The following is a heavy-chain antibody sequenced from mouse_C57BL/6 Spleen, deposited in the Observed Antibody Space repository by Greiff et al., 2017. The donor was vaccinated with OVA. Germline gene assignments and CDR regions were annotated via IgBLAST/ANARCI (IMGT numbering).Heavy chain of an antibody. Sequence: EVQLQQSGPELVKPGASVKISCKASGYTFTDYYMNWVKQSHGKSLEWIGDINPNNGGTSYNQKFKGKATLTVDKSSSTAYMELRSLTSEDSAVYYCAKGGSTTGGGWDYWGQGTTLTVSS. V-gene: IGHV1-26*01. D-gene: IGHD2-12*01. CDR2: INPNNGGT. CDR3: AKGGSTTGGGWDY. CDR1: GYTFTDYY. J-gene: IGHJ2*01.